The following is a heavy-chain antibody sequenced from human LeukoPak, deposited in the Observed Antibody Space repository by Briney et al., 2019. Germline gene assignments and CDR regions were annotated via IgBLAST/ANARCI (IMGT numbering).Heavy chain of an antibody. CDR3: ARDRAYSYGGTQHWFDP. Sequence: GASVKVSCKASGYTFTSYYVHWVRQAPGQGLEWMGIINPNTGSTSYAQKFQGRVTMTRDTSTSTVYMELSSLTSDDTGVFYCARDRAYSYGGTQHWFDPWGQGTLVTVSS. D-gene: IGHD5-18*01. CDR2: INPNTGST. V-gene: IGHV1-46*01. CDR1: GYTFTSYY. J-gene: IGHJ5*02.